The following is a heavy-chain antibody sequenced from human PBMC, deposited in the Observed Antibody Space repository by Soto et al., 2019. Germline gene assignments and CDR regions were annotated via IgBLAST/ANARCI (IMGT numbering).Heavy chain of an antibody. CDR3: ARNHPWIFYDTSGYHDWCFDL. D-gene: IGHD3-3*01. V-gene: IGHV4-4*02. Sequence: QVQLQESGPGLVKPSGTLSLTCAVSGGSISSSNWWSWVRQPPGKGLEWIGEIYHSGSTNYNPSLKSRVTISLDKSKNQFSLNLSSVTAADTALYYCARNHPWIFYDTSGYHDWCFDLWGRGTLVTVSS. CDR2: IYHSGST. CDR1: GGSISSSNW. J-gene: IGHJ2*01.